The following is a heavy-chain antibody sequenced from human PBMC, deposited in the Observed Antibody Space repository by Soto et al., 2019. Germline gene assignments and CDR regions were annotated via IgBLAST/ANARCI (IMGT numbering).Heavy chain of an antibody. CDR2: IYWDDTI. V-gene: IGHV2-5*02. J-gene: IGHJ4*01. CDR1: GFSLSTRGVG. Sequence: QITLKESGPTLVKPTQTLTLTCTFSGFSLSTRGVGVDWIRQPPGKALEWLALIYWDDTIHYSPSLKNRLTITKDTSKNPVVLTMTNMDPVDTATYFCAHGAGWLLDYWGRGTLVTVSS. CDR3: AHGAGWLLDY. D-gene: IGHD5-12*01.